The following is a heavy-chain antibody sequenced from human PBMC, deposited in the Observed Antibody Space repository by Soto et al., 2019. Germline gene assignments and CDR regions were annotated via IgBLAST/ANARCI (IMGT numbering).Heavy chain of an antibody. CDR3: AGGGVRGVITRTRDYYGMDV. J-gene: IGHJ6*02. V-gene: IGHV5-51*01. D-gene: IGHD3-10*01. CDR2: IYPGDSDT. CDR1: GYSFTSYC. Sequence: GESLKISCTGSGYSFTSYCIGWVRQMPGKGLEWLGIIYPGDSDTKYSQSFQGQVTISADKSISTAYLQWSSLKASDTAMYYCAGGGVRGVITRTRDYYGMDVWGQGTTVTVSS.